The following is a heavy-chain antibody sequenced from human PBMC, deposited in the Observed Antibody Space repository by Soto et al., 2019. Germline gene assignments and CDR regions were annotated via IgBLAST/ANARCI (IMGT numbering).Heavy chain of an antibody. CDR1: GYTFSDYY. J-gene: IGHJ4*02. CDR2: INPNSGGT. V-gene: IGHV1-2*02. Sequence: ASVKVSCKASGYTFSDYYIHWVRQAPGQGLEWMGWINPNSGGTKYAPKFQGGVTMTRDTSISTAYMELSRLRSGDTAVYYCARGPATAKPEGVDFWGQGTLVTVSS. D-gene: IGHD1-1*01. CDR3: ARGPATAKPEGVDF.